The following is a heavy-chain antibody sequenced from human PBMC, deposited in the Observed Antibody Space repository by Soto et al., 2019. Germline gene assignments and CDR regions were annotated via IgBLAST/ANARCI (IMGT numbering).Heavy chain of an antibody. D-gene: IGHD2-21*02. J-gene: IGHJ4*02. CDR2: IRSKAYGGTT. CDR1: GFTFGDYA. Sequence: EVQLVESGGGLVKPGRSLRLSCTASGFTFGDYAMSWFRQAPGKGLEWVGFIRSKAYGGTTEYAASVKGRFTISRDDSKSIAYLQMNSLKTEDTAVYYCTRAGEAYCGGDCYFDYWGQGTLVTVSS. V-gene: IGHV3-49*05. CDR3: TRAGEAYCGGDCYFDY.